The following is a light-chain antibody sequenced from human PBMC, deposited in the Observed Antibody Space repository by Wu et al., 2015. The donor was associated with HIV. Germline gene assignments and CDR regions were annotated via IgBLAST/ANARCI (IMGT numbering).Light chain of an antibody. CDR3: QQRNNWLT. V-gene: IGKV3-11*01. CDR2: DAS. Sequence: ETVLTQSPATLSLSPGERATLSCRASQSVDSQLAWYQQKAGQAPRLLIYDASKRVTGIPARFSGSGSGTDFTLTISSLEPEDFAVYYCQQRNNWLTFGGGTKVEIK. CDR1: QSVDSQ. J-gene: IGKJ4*01.